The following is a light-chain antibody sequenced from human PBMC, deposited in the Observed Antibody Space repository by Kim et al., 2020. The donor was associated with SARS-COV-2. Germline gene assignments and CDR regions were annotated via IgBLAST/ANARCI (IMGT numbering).Light chain of an antibody. J-gene: IGLJ3*02. CDR3: GTWDSSLSAGV. CDR2: DNN. V-gene: IGLV1-51*01. Sequence: GQKVTIPCSGSSPNIENNYLSWYQQLPGTAPKLLIYDNNKRPSGIPDRFSGSKSGTSATLGITGLQTGDEADYYCGTWDSSLSAGVFGGGTQLTVL. CDR1: SPNIENNY.